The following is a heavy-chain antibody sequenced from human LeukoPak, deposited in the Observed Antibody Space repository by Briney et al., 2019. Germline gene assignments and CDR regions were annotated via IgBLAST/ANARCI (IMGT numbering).Heavy chain of an antibody. J-gene: IGHJ4*02. CDR1: GFTASSNY. V-gene: IGHV3-53*01. Sequence: GGSLRLSCAASGFTASSNYMSWVRQAPGKGLEWVSVIYSGGSTYYADSVKGRFTISRDNSKSTLYLQMNSLRAEDTAVYYCARSPGDRTYFDYWGQGTLVTVSS. D-gene: IGHD3-10*01. CDR3: ARSPGDRTYFDY. CDR2: IYSGGST.